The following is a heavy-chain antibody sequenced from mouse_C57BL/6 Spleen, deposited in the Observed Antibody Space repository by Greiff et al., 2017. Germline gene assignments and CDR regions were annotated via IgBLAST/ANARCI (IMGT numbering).Heavy chain of an antibody. J-gene: IGHJ4*01. CDR2: IDPENGDT. CDR3: TRDWDEAMDY. D-gene: IGHD4-1*01. CDR1: GFNIKDDY. Sequence: VQLQQSGAELVRPGASVKLSCTASGFNIKDDYMHWVKQRPEQGLEWIGWIDPENGDTAYASKFQGKATITADTSSNTAYLQLSSLTSEDTAVYYCTRDWDEAMDYWGQGTSVTVAS. V-gene: IGHV14-4*01.